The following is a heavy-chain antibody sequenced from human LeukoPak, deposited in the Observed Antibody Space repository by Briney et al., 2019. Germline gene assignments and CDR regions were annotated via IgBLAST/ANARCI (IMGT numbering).Heavy chain of an antibody. Sequence: SETLSLTCAVYGGSFSGYYWSWIRQPPGKGLEWIGEINHSGSTHYNPSLKSRVTISVDTSKNQFSLKLSSVTAADTAVYYCARGYDILTGYYTWGQGTLVTVSS. CDR2: INHSGST. CDR3: ARGYDILTGYYT. D-gene: IGHD3-9*01. J-gene: IGHJ4*02. CDR1: GGSFSGYY. V-gene: IGHV4-34*01.